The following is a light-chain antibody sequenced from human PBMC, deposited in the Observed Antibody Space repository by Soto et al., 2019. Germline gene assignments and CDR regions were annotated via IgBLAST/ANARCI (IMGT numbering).Light chain of an antibody. CDR3: SSYTSSSTLYV. CDR2: EVS. V-gene: IGLV2-14*01. Sequence: QSALTEPASVSGSPGHSITISCTGTSSDVGGYNYVSWYQQHPGKAPKLMISEVSNRPSGVSNRFSGSKSGNTASLTISGLQAEDEADYYCSSYTSSSTLYVFGTGTKVTVL. J-gene: IGLJ1*01. CDR1: SSDVGGYNY.